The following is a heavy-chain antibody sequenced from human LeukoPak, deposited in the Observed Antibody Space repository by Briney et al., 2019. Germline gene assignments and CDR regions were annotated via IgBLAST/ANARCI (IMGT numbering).Heavy chain of an antibody. V-gene: IGHV3-74*01. Sequence: GGSLRLSCAASGFTFSSYWMHWVRQAPGKGLVWVSRINSDGSSTTYADSVKGRFTISRDNAKNMLYLQMNSLRADDTGVYYCARGRGLGEFAVASFDSWGRGTLVTVSS. D-gene: IGHD6-19*01. CDR2: INSDGSST. CDR1: GFTFSSYW. CDR3: ARGRGLGEFAVASFDS. J-gene: IGHJ4*02.